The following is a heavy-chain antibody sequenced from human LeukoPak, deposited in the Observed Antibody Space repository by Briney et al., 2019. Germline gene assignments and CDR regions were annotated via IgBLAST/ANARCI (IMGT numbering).Heavy chain of an antibody. Sequence: SETLSLTCTVSGCSISSSGYYWGWIRQPPGKGLEWIGNIYYSGSTYYNPSLKSRVTISVDTSKNHFSLKLNSVTAADTALYYCARLGYCSSASCGPLDYWDQGTLVTVSS. CDR2: IYYSGST. V-gene: IGHV4-39*02. CDR1: GCSISSSGYY. D-gene: IGHD2-2*01. J-gene: IGHJ4*02. CDR3: ARLGYCSSASCGPLDY.